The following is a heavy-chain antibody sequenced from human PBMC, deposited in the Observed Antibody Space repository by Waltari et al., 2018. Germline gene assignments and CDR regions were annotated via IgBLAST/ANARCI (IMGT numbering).Heavy chain of an antibody. CDR3: ARGQYYYDSRANRRAFDI. CDR1: GGSFSGYY. D-gene: IGHD3-22*01. Sequence: QVQLQQWGAGLLKPSETLSITCAVYGGSFSGYYWSWIRQPPGKGLEWIGEIKHSGSTNYNPSLKSRVTISVDTSKNQFSLKLSSVTAADTAVYYCARGQYYYDSRANRRAFDIWGQGTMVTVSS. CDR2: IKHSGST. J-gene: IGHJ3*02. V-gene: IGHV4-34*01.